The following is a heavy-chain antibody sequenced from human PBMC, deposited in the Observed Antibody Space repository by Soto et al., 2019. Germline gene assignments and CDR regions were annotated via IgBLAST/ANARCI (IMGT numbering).Heavy chain of an antibody. Sequence: QVQLVESGGGVVQPGRSLRLSCAASGFIFSDYSMHWVRQAPGKGQEWVAVTSYDESSKYYADSVKGRFTISRDNSKNTLFLQMNSLRPEDTAVYFCARVMTTGNYYFDFWGQGTLVNVSS. CDR1: GFIFSDYS. J-gene: IGHJ4*02. CDR3: ARVMTTGNYYFDF. CDR2: TSYDESSK. D-gene: IGHD4-17*01. V-gene: IGHV3-30-3*01.